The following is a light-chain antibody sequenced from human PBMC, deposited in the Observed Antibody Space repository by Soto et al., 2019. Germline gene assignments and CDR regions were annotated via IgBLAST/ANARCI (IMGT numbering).Light chain of an antibody. CDR1: QSISSY. J-gene: IGKJ5*01. Sequence: DIQMTQSPSSLSASVGDRVTITFRASQSISSYLNWYQQKPGKAPKLLIYAASSLQSGVPSRFSGSGSGTDFTLTISSLQPEDFATYYCQQSYSTPFDFGQGTRLAIK. V-gene: IGKV1-39*01. CDR3: QQSYSTPFD. CDR2: AAS.